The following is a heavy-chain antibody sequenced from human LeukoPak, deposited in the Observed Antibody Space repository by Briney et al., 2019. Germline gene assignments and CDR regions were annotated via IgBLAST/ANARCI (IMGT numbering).Heavy chain of an antibody. D-gene: IGHD1-26*01. V-gene: IGHV3-21*01. CDR2: ISSSSSYI. CDR1: RFTFSSYS. Sequence: PGGSLRLSCAASRFTFSSYSMNWIRQAPGKGLEWVSSISSSSSYIYYADSVKGRFTISRDNAKNSLYLQMNGLRAEDTAVYYCARNSVGVSDYWGQGTLVTVSS. CDR3: ARNSVGVSDY. J-gene: IGHJ4*02.